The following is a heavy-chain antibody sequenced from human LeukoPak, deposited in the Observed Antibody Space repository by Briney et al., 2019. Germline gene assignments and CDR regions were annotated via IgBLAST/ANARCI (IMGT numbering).Heavy chain of an antibody. J-gene: IGHJ3*02. CDR2: ISNDGSNQ. V-gene: IGHV3-30*18. CDR3: AKPLSAYFDSSGYYYCAFDI. Sequence: GGSLRLSCAASGLTFSRYGMHWVRQAPGKGLEWVAVISNDGSNQYYADSVKGRFTISRDNSKDTPYLQVNSLRAEDTAVYYCAKPLSAYFDSSGYYYCAFDIWGQGTMVTVSS. CDR1: GLTFSRYG. D-gene: IGHD3-22*01.